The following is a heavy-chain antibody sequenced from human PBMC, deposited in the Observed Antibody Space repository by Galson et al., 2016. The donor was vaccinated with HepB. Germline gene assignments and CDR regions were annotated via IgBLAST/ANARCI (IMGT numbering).Heavy chain of an antibody. D-gene: IGHD5-12*01. V-gene: IGHV6-1*01. CDR1: GDSVSSNSAT. Sequence: CAISGDSVSSNSATWNWIRQSPSRGLEWLGGTYYRSKWYNDYALSVKSRITINPDTSKNQFSLQLNPVTPEDTAVYYCARVRSGYSGYANPYYYGMDVWGQGTTVTVSS. J-gene: IGHJ6*02. CDR3: ARVRSGYSGYANPYYYGMDV. CDR2: TYYRSKWYN.